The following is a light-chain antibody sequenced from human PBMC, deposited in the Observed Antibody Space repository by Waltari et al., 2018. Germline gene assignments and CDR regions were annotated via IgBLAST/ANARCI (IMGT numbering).Light chain of an antibody. CDR3: CAYAGSNIFV. CDR1: SSDIGSYHF. CDR2: DVH. J-gene: IGLJ1*01. Sequence: QSALTQSRPVSGSPGQSVTIPCTGTSSDIGSYHFVSWYQQQSGKAPKVIIYDVHERPSGVPDRFSGSRSGNTASLTISRLQADDEGEYYCCAYAGSNIFVFGVGTQLTVL. V-gene: IGLV2-11*01.